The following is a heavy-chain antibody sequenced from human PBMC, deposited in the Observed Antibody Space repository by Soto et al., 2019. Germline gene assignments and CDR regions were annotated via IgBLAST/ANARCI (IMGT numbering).Heavy chain of an antibody. CDR3: ARSREEITIFGVVIPHGWFDP. D-gene: IGHD3-3*01. CDR2: INHSGST. Sequence: SETLSLTCAVYGGSFSGYYWSWIRQPPGKGLEWIGEINHSGSTNYNPSLKSRVTISVDTSKNQFSLRLSSVTAADTAVYYCARSREEITIFGVVIPHGWFDPWGQGTLVTVSS. V-gene: IGHV4-34*01. CDR1: GGSFSGYY. J-gene: IGHJ5*02.